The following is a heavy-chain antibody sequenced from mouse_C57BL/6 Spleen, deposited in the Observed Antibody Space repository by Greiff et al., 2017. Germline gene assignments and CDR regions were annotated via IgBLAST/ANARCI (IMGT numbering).Heavy chain of an antibody. CDR1: GFNIKDDY. D-gene: IGHD2-4*01. Sequence: VQLQQPGAELVRPGASVKLSCTASGFNIKDDYMHWVKQRPEQGLEWIGWIDPENGDTEYASKFQGKATITADTSSNTAYLQLSSLTSEDTAVYYCILYDYDGFDYWGQGTTLTVSS. CDR2: IDPENGDT. CDR3: ILYDYDGFDY. J-gene: IGHJ2*01. V-gene: IGHV14-4*01.